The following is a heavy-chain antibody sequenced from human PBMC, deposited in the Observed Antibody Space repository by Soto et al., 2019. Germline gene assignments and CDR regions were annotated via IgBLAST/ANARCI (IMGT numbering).Heavy chain of an antibody. Sequence: PSETLSLTCTVSGGSISSGGYYWSWIRQHPGKGLEWIGYIYYSGSTYYNPSLKSRVTISVDTSKNQFSLKLSSVTAADTAVYYCARDSSNYDFWRGYHYGMDVWGQGTTVTVSS. CDR3: ARDSSNYDFWRGYHYGMDV. D-gene: IGHD3-3*01. CDR1: GGSISSGGYY. J-gene: IGHJ6*02. V-gene: IGHV4-31*03. CDR2: IYYSGST.